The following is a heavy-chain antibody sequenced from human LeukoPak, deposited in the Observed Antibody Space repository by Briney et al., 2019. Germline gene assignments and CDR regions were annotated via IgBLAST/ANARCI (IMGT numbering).Heavy chain of an antibody. V-gene: IGHV4-59*01. D-gene: IGHD6-13*01. CDR1: GGSISSYY. CDR2: IFYSGST. J-gene: IGHJ6*03. CDR3: ARVMDSSSWYAPSYYYYYMDV. Sequence: PSETLSLTCTVSGGSISSYYWSWIRQPPGKGLEWIGYIFYSGSTNYNPSLKSRVTISVDTSKNQFSLKLSSVTAADTAVYYCARVMDSSSWYAPSYYYYYMDVWGKGTTVTISS.